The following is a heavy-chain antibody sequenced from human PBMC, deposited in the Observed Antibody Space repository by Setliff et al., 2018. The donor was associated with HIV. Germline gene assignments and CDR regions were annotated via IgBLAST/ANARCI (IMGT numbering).Heavy chain of an antibody. D-gene: IGHD5-12*01. J-gene: IGHJ3*02. V-gene: IGHV7-4-1*02. CDR1: GYSFIDYA. Sequence: ASVKVSCKASGYSFIDYAINWLRQAPGRGLEWMGWIHTEQGFPMYAQGFTARFVFSLDPSVNTAYLQINSLTPDDGGVYYCAVDRHAFDIWGQGTVVTVSS. CDR2: IHTEQGFP. CDR3: AVDRHAFDI.